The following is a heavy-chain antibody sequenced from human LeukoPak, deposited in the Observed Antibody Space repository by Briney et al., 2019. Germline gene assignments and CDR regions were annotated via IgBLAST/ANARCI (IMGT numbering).Heavy chain of an antibody. D-gene: IGHD6-13*01. CDR2: IYHSGST. CDR1: GGSLSSDNW. J-gene: IGHJ5*02. Sequence: PSETLSLTCAVSGGSLSSDNWWSWVRQPPGKGLEWIGEIYHSGSTNYNPSLKSRVTISVDTSKNQFSLKLSSVTAADTAVYYCARHGYSGSWYRSRNNWFDPWGQGTLVTVSS. CDR3: ARHGYSGSWYRSRNNWFDP. V-gene: IGHV4-4*02.